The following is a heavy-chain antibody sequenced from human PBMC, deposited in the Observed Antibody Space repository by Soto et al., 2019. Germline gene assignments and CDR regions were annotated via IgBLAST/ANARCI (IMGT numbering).Heavy chain of an antibody. V-gene: IGHV3-23*01. CDR3: AKGRITMVRGVIDY. CDR2: ISGSGGST. Sequence: VGSLRLSCAASGFTFSSYAMSWVRQAPGKGLDWVSAISGSGGSTYYADSVKGRFTISRDNSTNTLYLQMNSLRAEDTAVYYCAKGRITMVRGVIDYWGQGTLVTVSS. CDR1: GFTFSSYA. D-gene: IGHD3-10*01. J-gene: IGHJ4*02.